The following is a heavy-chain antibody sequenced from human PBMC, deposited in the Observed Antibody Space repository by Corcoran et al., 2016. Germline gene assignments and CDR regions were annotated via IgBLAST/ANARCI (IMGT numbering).Heavy chain of an antibody. CDR3: ARVEGYCSSTSCYIYYGMDV. CDR2: INPNSGGT. CDR1: GSTFTGYN. V-gene: IGHV1-2*02. Sequence: QVQLVQSGAVGKKPGASRKVSCKASGSTFTGYNMHWVRQAPGKGLEWMGWINPNSGGTNYAQKFQGRVTMNRDTSISTAYMELSRLRSDDTAVYSGARVEGYCSSTSCYIYYGMDVWGQGTTVTVSS. D-gene: IGHD2-2*02. J-gene: IGHJ6*02.